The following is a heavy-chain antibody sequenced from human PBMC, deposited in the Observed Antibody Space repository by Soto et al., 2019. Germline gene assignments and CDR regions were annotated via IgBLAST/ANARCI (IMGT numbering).Heavy chain of an antibody. CDR3: ARDFNDSSGYYYVWFDY. J-gene: IGHJ4*02. CDR1: GYTFTSYG. V-gene: IGHV1-18*04. Sequence: ASVKVSCKASGYTFTSYGISWVRQAPGQGLEWMGWISAYNGSTNYAQKLQGRVTMTTDTSTSTAYMELRSLRSDDTAVYYCARDFNDSSGYYYVWFDYWGQGTLVTVSS. D-gene: IGHD3-22*01. CDR2: ISAYNGST.